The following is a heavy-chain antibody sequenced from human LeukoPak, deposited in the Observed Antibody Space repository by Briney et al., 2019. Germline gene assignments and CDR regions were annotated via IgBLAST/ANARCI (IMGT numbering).Heavy chain of an antibody. D-gene: IGHD4-17*01. CDR1: GGTFSSYA. CDR3: ARTPVDYGDYVPHLDY. Sequence: GASVKVSCKASGGTFSSYAISWVRQAPGQGLEWMGRIIPILGIANYAQKFQGRVTITADKSTSTAYMELSSLRSEDTAVYYCARTPVDYGDYVPHLDYWGQGTLVTVSS. CDR2: IIPILGIA. J-gene: IGHJ4*02. V-gene: IGHV1-69*04.